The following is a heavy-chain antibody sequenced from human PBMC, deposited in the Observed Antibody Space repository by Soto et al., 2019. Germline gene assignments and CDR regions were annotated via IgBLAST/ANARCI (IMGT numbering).Heavy chain of an antibody. CDR1: GDSISSGDYY. CDR3: ARGRKEGFAP. Sequence: SETLSLTCTVSGDSISSGDYYWSWIRQSPGKGLEWIAYVYYNGIKHYNPSLRSRVVISLDASKNQFFLNLTSVTAADAAVYSWARGRKEGFAPGGQGALLAASS. CDR2: VYYNGIK. J-gene: IGHJ1*01. V-gene: IGHV4-30-4*01.